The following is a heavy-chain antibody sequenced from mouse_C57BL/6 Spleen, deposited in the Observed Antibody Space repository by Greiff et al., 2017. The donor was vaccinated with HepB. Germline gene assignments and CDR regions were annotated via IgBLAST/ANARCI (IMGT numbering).Heavy chain of an antibody. CDR2: IDPSDSET. D-gene: IGHD2-4*01. V-gene: IGHV1-52*01. CDR1: GYTFTSYW. J-gene: IGHJ2*01. Sequence: QVQLQHPGAELVRPGSSVKLSCKASGYTFTSYWMHWVKQRPIQGLEWIGNIDPSDSETHYNQKFKDKATLTVDKSSSTAYMQLSSLTSEDSAVYYCARDYDYAYYFDYWGQGTTLTVSS. CDR3: ARDYDYAYYFDY.